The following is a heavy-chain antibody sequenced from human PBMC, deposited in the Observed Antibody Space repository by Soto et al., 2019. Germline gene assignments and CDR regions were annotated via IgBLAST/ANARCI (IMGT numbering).Heavy chain of an antibody. CDR1: GGSISTSGYY. CDR2: IYHYGST. J-gene: IGHJ4*02. Sequence: QVQLQESGPGLVKPSQTLSLTCTVSGGSISTSGYYWSWIRQHPGKGLEWIGYIYHYGSTYYNPSLKSRTPISVDTSKNQFSLRLTSVTAADTAVYYCARTADSSGYYSSYYFDCWGQGTLVTVSS. V-gene: IGHV4-31*03. D-gene: IGHD3-22*01. CDR3: ARTADSSGYYSSYYFDC.